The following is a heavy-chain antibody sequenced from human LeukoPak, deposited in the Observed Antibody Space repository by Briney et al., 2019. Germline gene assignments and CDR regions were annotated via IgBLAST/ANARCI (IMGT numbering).Heavy chain of an antibody. Sequence: PSETLSLTCAVSGGSISSSNWWSWIRQPPGKGLEWIGYIYYSGSTNYNPSLKSRVTISVDTSKNQFSLKLSSVTAADTAVYYCARASHSYIDYWGQGTLVTVSS. CDR2: IYYSGST. CDR1: GGSISSSNW. CDR3: ARASHSYIDY. J-gene: IGHJ4*02. V-gene: IGHV4-61*01. D-gene: IGHD5-18*01.